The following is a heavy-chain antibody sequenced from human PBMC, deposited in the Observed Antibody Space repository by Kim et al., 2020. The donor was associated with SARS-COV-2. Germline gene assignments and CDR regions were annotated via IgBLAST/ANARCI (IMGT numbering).Heavy chain of an antibody. Sequence: GGSLRLSCAASGFTFSDYYMSWIRQAPGKGLEWVSYISSSGSTIYYADSVKGRFTISRDNAKNSLYLQMNSLRAEDTAVYYCARDLVVVIAPGVFDYWGQGTPVTVSS. CDR1: GFTFSDYY. J-gene: IGHJ4*02. CDR3: ARDLVVVIAPGVFDY. D-gene: IGHD2-21*01. CDR2: ISSSGSTI. V-gene: IGHV3-11*01.